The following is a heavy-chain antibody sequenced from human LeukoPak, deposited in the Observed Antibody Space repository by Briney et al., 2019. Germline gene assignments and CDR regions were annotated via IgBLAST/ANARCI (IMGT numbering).Heavy chain of an antibody. CDR3: AKGIHSSGWYEDY. D-gene: IGHD6-19*01. CDR2: ISWNSGSI. J-gene: IGHJ4*02. CDR1: GFTFDDYA. V-gene: IGHV3-9*01. Sequence: GGSLRLSCAASGFTFDDYAMHWVRQAPGKGLEWVSGISWNSGSIGYADSVKGRFTISRDNAKNSLYLQMNSLRAEDTALYYCAKGIHSSGWYEDYWGQGTLVTVSS.